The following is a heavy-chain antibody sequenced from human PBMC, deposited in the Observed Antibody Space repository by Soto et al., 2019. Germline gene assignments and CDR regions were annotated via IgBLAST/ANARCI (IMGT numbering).Heavy chain of an antibody. Sequence: QLQLQESGPGLVKPSETLSLTCTVSGGSISSSSYYWGWIRQPPGKGLEWIGSIYYSGSTYYNPSLTRRVTISVDTSQNQCSLKLSSVTAADTAVYYCARRISSSRGVAYAFDIWGQGTMVTVSS. CDR3: ARRISSSRGVAYAFDI. J-gene: IGHJ3*02. D-gene: IGHD6-13*01. CDR1: GGSISSSSYY. CDR2: IYYSGST. V-gene: IGHV4-39*01.